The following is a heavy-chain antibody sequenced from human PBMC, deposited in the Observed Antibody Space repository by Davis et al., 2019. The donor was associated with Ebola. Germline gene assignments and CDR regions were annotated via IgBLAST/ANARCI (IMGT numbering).Heavy chain of an antibody. D-gene: IGHD2-2*01. CDR2: IYYSGST. J-gene: IGHJ5*02. CDR1: GGSISRDGSY. V-gene: IGHV4-31*03. CDR3: ASHCGSARGYFRFDP. Sequence: PSETLSLTCTVSGGSISRDGSYWTWIRPHPGKGLEWIGSIYYSGSTYYKPSLKSRITITVDTSENQLSLRLSSVTAADTAVYYCASHCGSARGYFRFDPWGQGTLVTVSS.